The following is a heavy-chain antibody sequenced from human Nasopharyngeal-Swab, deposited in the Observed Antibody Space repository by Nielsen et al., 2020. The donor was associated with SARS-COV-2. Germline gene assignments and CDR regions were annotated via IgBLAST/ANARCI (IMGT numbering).Heavy chain of an antibody. V-gene: IGHV1-46*01. D-gene: IGHD5-12*01. CDR3: ARGGWLLGNPTDLDY. CDR2: INPSGGST. Sequence: ASVKVSCKASGYTFTSYYMHWVRHAPGQGLEWMGIINPSGGSTSYAQKFQGRVTMTRDTSTSTVYMELSSLRSEDTAVYYCARGGWLLGNPTDLDYWGQGTLVTVSS. J-gene: IGHJ4*02. CDR1: GYTFTSYY.